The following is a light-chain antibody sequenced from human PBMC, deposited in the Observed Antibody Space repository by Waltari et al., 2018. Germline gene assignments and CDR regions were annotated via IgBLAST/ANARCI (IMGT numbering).Light chain of an antibody. Sequence: QSALTQPPSASGSPGQSVTISCTGTSSDVGGYNYVSWYQQHPGKAPKLLTYEVSNLPSGVPDRFSGSKSGNTASLTVSGLQAEDEADYYCSSYAGSNNLIFGGGTKLTVL. V-gene: IGLV2-8*01. CDR2: EVS. CDR1: SSDVGGYNY. J-gene: IGLJ2*01. CDR3: SSYAGSNNLI.